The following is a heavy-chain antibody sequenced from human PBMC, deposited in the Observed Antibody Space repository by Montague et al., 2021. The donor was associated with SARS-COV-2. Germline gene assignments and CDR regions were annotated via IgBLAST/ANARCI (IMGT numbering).Heavy chain of an antibody. J-gene: IGHJ3*02. CDR2: ISWNSGSI. D-gene: IGHD3-10*01. V-gene: IGHV3-9*01. CDR1: GFTFGDYA. Sequence: RLSWSASGFTFGDYAMHWVRQAPGKGLEWVSGISWNSGSIGYADSVKGRFTISRDNAKNSLYLQMNSLRAEDTALYYCAKDLLSSGSYYNHFSLGIWGQGTMVTASS. CDR3: AKDLLSSGSYYNHFSLGI.